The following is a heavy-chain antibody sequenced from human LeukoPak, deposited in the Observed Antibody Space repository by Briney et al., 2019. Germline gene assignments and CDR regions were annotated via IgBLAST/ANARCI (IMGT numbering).Heavy chain of an antibody. Sequence: PGGSLRLSCAASGFTFSSYAMSWVRQAPGKGLEWVSVISGSGGSTYYADSVKGRFTISRDNSKNTLYLQMNSLRAEDTAVYYCARGLLVAAGIDYWGQGALVTVSS. J-gene: IGHJ4*02. CDR1: GFTFSSYA. D-gene: IGHD6-13*01. CDR3: ARGLLVAAGIDY. V-gene: IGHV3-23*01. CDR2: ISGSGGST.